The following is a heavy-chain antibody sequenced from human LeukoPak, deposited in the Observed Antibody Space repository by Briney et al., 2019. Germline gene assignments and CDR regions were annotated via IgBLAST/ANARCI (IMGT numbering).Heavy chain of an antibody. J-gene: IGHJ4*02. Sequence: SETLSLTCAVYGGSFSGYYWSWIRQPPGKGLEWIGEINHSGSTNYNPSLKSRVTISINTSKNQFSLKLNSVTAADTAVYYCARDSWPEVFRFDYWGQGTLVTVSS. D-gene: IGHD1-14*01. CDR2: INHSGST. CDR3: ARDSWPEVFRFDY. CDR1: GGSFSGYY. V-gene: IGHV4-34*01.